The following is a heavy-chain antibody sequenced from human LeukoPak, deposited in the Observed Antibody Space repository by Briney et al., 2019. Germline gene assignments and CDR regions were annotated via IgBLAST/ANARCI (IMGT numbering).Heavy chain of an antibody. J-gene: IGHJ4*02. CDR2: IYYSGST. D-gene: IGHD3-10*01. V-gene: IGHV4-59*01. CDR3: ARRGPPFYGSGSYYNAPFDY. CDR1: GGSISSYY. Sequence: PSETLSLTCTVSGGSISSYYWSWIRQPPGKGLEWIGYIYYSGSTNYNPSLKSRVTISVDTSKNQFSLKLSSVTAADTAVYYCARRGPPFYGSGSYYNAPFDYWGQGTLVTVGS.